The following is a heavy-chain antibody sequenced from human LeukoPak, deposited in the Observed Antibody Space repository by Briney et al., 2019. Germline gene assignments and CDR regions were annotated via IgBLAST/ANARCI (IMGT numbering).Heavy chain of an antibody. V-gene: IGHV3-23*01. J-gene: IGHJ4*02. CDR2: ISGSGGST. D-gene: IGHD4-11*01. CDR3: AKDHRDYSNYADY. CDR1: GFTFSSYA. Sequence: GGCLRLSCAASGFTFSSYAMSWVRQAPGKGLEWVSAISGSGGSTYYADSVKGRFTISRDNSKNTLYLQMNSLRAEDTAVYYCAKDHRDYSNYADYWGQGTLVTVSS.